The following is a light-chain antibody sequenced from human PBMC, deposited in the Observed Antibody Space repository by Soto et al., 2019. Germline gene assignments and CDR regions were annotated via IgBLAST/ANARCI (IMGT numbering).Light chain of an antibody. CDR3: QQASSLLT. CDR2: AAS. CDR1: QDISTW. V-gene: IGKV1-12*01. Sequence: DIQMTQSPSSVSASVGDRVTITCRASQDISTWLAWYLQKRGKAPKLLIYAASSLQSGVPSRFSGSGSRTDFAITISSLQPQDFATYYCQQASSLLTFGPGTKVDIK. J-gene: IGKJ3*01.